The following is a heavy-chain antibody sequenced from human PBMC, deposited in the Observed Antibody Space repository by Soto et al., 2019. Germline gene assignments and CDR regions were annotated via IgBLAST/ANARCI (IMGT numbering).Heavy chain of an antibody. V-gene: IGHV1-69*06. J-gene: IGHJ6*02. D-gene: IGHD3-3*01. CDR3: ARGRRAYAFWSGFREYYYYYGMDV. CDR1: GGTFRSYA. CDR2: IIPIFGTA. Sequence: SVKVSCQASGGTFRSYAISWVRQAPGQGVEWMGGIIPIFGTANYAQKFQGRVTITADKSTSTAYMELSSLRSEDTAVYYCARGRRAYAFWSGFREYYYYYGMDVWGQGTTVTVSS.